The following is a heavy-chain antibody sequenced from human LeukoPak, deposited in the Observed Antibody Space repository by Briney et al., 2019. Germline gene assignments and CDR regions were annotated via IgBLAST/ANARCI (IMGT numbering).Heavy chain of an antibody. V-gene: IGHV4-59*01. CDR3: ARGTTRYTTTYYFDY. Sequence: ASETLSLTCTVSGTPISNYYWSWIRQPPGKGLEWIGYIYYSGDTNYNPSLKSRVTMSVDTSKNQFSLKLSSLTAADTAVFYCARGTTRYTTTYYFDYWGQGTLVTVSS. J-gene: IGHJ4*02. D-gene: IGHD2-2*02. CDR2: IYYSGDT. CDR1: GTPISNYY.